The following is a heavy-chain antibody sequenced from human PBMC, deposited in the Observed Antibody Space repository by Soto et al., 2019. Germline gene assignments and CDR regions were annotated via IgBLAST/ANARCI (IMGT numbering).Heavy chain of an antibody. D-gene: IGHD2-2*02. V-gene: IGHV3-23*01. CDR2: ISGSGGST. CDR1: GFTFSSYS. J-gene: IGHJ6*03. CDR3: AKDRDCSSTSCYTRRANYYYYMDV. Sequence: GGSLRLSCAASGFTFSSYSMNWVRQAPGKGLEWVSAISGSGGSTYYADSVKGRFTISRDNSKNTLYLQMNSLRAEDTAVYYCAKDRDCSSTSCYTRRANYYYYMDVWGKGTTVTVSS.